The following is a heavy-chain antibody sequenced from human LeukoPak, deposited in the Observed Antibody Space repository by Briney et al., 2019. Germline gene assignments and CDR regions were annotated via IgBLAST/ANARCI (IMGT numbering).Heavy chain of an antibody. CDR3: ARDPEPAGGGYYGMDV. D-gene: IGHD1-14*01. Sequence: GASVKVSCKASGYTFTGYYMHWVRQAPGQGLEWMEGINPNSGGTNYAQKFRGRVTMTRDTSISTAYMELSRLRSDDTAVYYCARDPEPAGGGYYGMDVWGQGTTVTVSS. CDR1: GYTFTGYY. CDR2: INPNSGGT. J-gene: IGHJ6*02. V-gene: IGHV1-2*02.